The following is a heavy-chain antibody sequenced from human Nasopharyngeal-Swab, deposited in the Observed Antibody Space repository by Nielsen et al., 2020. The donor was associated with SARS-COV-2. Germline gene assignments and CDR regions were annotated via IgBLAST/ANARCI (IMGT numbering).Heavy chain of an antibody. CDR3: ARGMGSDYVWGSYRYEDYFDD. CDR2: IYYSGST. V-gene: IGHV4-39*07. Sequence: SETLSLTCTVSGGSISSSSYYWGWIRQPPGKGLEWIGSIYYSGSTYYNPSLKSRVTISVDTSKNQFSLKLSSVTAADTAVYYCARGMGSDYVWGSYRYEDYFDDWGQGTLVTVSS. D-gene: IGHD3-16*02. J-gene: IGHJ4*02. CDR1: GGSISSSSYY.